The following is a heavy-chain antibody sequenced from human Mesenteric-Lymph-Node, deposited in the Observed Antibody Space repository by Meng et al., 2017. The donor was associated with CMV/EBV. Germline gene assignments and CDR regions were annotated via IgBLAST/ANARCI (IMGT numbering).Heavy chain of an antibody. CDR3: ARDLWFDI. Sequence: SETLSLTCTVSGGSISSSSYYWGWIRQPPGKGLEWIGSIYYSGSTYYNPSLKSRVTISVDTSKNQFSLKLSSVTAADTAVYFCARDLWFDIWGQGTLVTVSS. V-gene: IGHV4-39*01. CDR2: IYYSGST. CDR1: GGSISSSSYY. J-gene: IGHJ5*02.